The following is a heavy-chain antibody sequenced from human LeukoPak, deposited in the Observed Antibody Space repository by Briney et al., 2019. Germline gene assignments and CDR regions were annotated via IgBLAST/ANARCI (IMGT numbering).Heavy chain of an antibody. Sequence: ASVKVSCMASGYTFTSYGISWVRQAPGQGLEWMGWISAYNGDTNYAQKLQGRVTMTTDTSTSTAYMELRSLRSDDTAVYYCARDRDYYDSSGYYGDFDYWGQGTLVTVSS. CDR2: ISAYNGDT. D-gene: IGHD3-22*01. CDR3: ARDRDYYDSSGYYGDFDY. V-gene: IGHV1-18*01. J-gene: IGHJ4*02. CDR1: GYTFTSYG.